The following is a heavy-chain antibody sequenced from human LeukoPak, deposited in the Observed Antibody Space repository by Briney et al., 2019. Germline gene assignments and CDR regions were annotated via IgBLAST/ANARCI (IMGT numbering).Heavy chain of an antibody. CDR3: ARKSYCSSTSCSMFDP. D-gene: IGHD2-2*01. Sequence: SETLSLTCTVSGGSISSYYWSWIRQPAGKGLEWIGRIYTSGSTNYNPSLKSRVTMSVDTSKNQFSLKLSSVTAADTAVYYCARKSYCSSTSCSMFDPWGQGTLVTVSS. J-gene: IGHJ5*02. CDR1: GGSISSYY. CDR2: IYTSGST. V-gene: IGHV4-4*07.